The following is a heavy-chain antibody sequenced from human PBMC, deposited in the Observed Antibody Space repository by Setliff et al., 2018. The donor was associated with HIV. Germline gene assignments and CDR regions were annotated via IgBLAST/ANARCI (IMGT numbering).Heavy chain of an antibody. J-gene: IGHJ4*02. CDR2: IHHTGHI. Sequence: PSQTLSLTCAFYGASFTDYYWNWIRQPPGKGLEWIGEIHHTGHINYNPSFKSRVTMSLDMSTNQFSLKMASMTAADSAVNYCARFDVTPMTTRDYWGQGTQVTVSS. CDR3: ARFDVTPMTTRDY. D-gene: IGHD4-17*01. CDR1: GASFTDYY. V-gene: IGHV4-34*01.